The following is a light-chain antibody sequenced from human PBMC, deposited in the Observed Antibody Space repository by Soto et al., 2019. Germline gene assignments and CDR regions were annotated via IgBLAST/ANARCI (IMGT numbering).Light chain of an antibody. J-gene: IGKJ2*01. CDR1: QSISSW. Sequence: DIEMTQSPSTLSASVGDRVTITCRASQSISSWLAWYKQKPGKAPKLLIYKASSLESGVPSRFSGSGSGTEFTLTISSLKPDDFATYYCQQYNSYPYTFGQGTRLEIK. V-gene: IGKV1-5*03. CDR2: KAS. CDR3: QQYNSYPYT.